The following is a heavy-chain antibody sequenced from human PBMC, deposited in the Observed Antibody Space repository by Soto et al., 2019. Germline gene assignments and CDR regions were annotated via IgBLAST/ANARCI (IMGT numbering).Heavy chain of an antibody. V-gene: IGHV3-23*01. Sequence: EVQLLESGGGLVQPGGSLRLSCAASGFTLSNYAMSWVRQAPGKGLEWVSTISGSGGRIYYADSVKGRFTISRDNSKNTLYLQMSSLRAADTAVYYCGKTDGVEGQLVDSGGQGTLVTVSS. CDR2: ISGSGGRI. J-gene: IGHJ4*02. D-gene: IGHD6-6*01. CDR1: GFTLSNYA. CDR3: GKTDGVEGQLVDS.